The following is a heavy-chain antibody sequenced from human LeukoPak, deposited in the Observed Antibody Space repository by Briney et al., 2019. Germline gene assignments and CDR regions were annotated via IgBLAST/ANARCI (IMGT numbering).Heavy chain of an antibody. CDR3: ARDSITEDNSLDY. Sequence: PGGSLILSCSASGFTFSTYGMQWVRQTPGKGLEWVAVIVSDGGRAHYGDSVRGRFTISRDNSKNTPYLQMNSLRAEDTAVYYCARDSITEDNSLDYWGRGILVTVSS. CDR1: GFTFSTYG. D-gene: IGHD7-27*01. CDR2: IVSDGGRA. V-gene: IGHV3-33*05. J-gene: IGHJ4*02.